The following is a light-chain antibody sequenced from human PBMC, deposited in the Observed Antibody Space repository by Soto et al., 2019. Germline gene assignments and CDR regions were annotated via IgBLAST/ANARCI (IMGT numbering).Light chain of an antibody. Sequence: QSVLTQPPSASGTPGQRVTISCSGSSSNIGSNYVYWYQHLPGTAPKLLIIRNSQRPSGVPDRFSGSKSGTSVSLAVSGLRSEDEADYYCAAWDDSLSGVVFGGGTKVTVL. V-gene: IGLV1-47*01. CDR2: RNS. CDR3: AAWDDSLSGVV. CDR1: SSNIGSNY. J-gene: IGLJ2*01.